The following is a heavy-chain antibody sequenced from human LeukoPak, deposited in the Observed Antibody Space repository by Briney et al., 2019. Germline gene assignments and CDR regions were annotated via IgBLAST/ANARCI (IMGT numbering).Heavy chain of an antibody. V-gene: IGHV3-74*01. Sequence: PGGALRLSCAAPGFTFSSYWMHWVRQAPGKGRWWVSRINSDGGITCTAHSVKGPFTISRDNTKNPLYLQMNSLRGEDKAVYYCARALGVYAFDLWGQGTMVTVSS. CDR2: INSDGGIT. J-gene: IGHJ3*01. CDR1: GFTFSSYW. CDR3: ARALGVYAFDL. D-gene: IGHD3-10*01.